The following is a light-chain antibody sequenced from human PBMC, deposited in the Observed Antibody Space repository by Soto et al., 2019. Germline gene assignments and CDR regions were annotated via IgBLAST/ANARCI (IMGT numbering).Light chain of an antibody. V-gene: IGKV3-15*01. Sequence: EIVMTQSTATLSVSPGERVTLSCRASQSVSSNLAWYQHKPGQAPRLLSYGASIRATGVPAKFSGSGSGTEFTLTISSLQSEDFAVYYSQQYQKWPLTFGGGTKAEIK. CDR3: QQYQKWPLT. CDR1: QSVSSN. CDR2: GAS. J-gene: IGKJ4*01.